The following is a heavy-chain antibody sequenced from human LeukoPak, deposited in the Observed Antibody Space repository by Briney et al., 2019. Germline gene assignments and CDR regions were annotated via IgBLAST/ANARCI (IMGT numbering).Heavy chain of an antibody. D-gene: IGHD6-19*01. V-gene: IGHV4-61*02. Sequence: PSETLSLTCTVSGGSISSGSYYWSWIRQPAGKGLEWIGRIYTSGSTNYNPSLKSRVTISVDTSKNQFSLKLSSVTAADTAVYYCARAEYSSGWYGVETINWFDPWGQGTLVTVSS. CDR3: ARAEYSSGWYGVETINWFDP. J-gene: IGHJ5*02. CDR1: GGSISSGSYY. CDR2: IYTSGST.